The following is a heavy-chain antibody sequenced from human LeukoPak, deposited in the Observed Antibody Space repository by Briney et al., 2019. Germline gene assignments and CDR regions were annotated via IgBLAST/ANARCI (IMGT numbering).Heavy chain of an antibody. Sequence: SETLSLTCTVSGGSIRTDGSYWAWIRQPPGKGREWIGSIYIDGITHYNSSLQSRVTLSIDTSKNHFSLRLTSVTAADTAVFYCARLFTRAGVYRYGMDVWGQGTAVTVSS. CDR1: GGSIRTDGSY. CDR2: IYIDGIT. CDR3: ARLFTRAGVYRYGMDV. D-gene: IGHD2-8*01. V-gene: IGHV4-39*02. J-gene: IGHJ6*02.